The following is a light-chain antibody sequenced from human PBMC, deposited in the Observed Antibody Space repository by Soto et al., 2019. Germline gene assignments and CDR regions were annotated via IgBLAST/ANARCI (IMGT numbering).Light chain of an antibody. CDR3: HQYGYSPPT. CDR2: DAF. J-gene: IGKJ1*01. V-gene: IGKV3-20*01. CDR1: QSVSSY. Sequence: EIVLTQSPATLSFSPGERATLSCRASQSVSSYLAWYQQRPGQAPRLLIYDAFSRAPGIPARFSGGGSGTDSTLTISRLEPEDFAVYYCHQYGYSPPTFGQGTKVDIK.